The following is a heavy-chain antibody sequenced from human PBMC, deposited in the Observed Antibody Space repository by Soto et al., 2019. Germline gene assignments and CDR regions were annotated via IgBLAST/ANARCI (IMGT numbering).Heavy chain of an antibody. J-gene: IGHJ4*02. CDR1: GFTFTSYN. D-gene: IGHD3-22*01. CDR2: ISYDGSKR. Sequence: QVQLVESGGGVVQPGKSLRLSCAASGFTFTSYNMHWVRQAPGKGLEWVADISYDGSKRHYVDSVKGRLTISRDNSKYPLYLQMNTLRTEDTAVYYCASEGVYYSRGPAYFDYWGQGTLVTVSS. CDR3: ASEGVYYSRGPAYFDY. V-gene: IGHV3-30*03.